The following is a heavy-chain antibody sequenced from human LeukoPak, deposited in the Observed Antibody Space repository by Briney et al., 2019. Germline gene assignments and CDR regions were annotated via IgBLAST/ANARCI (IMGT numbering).Heavy chain of an antibody. J-gene: IGHJ4*02. V-gene: IGHV3-30*19. CDR3: ARDPSGYYHSVYFDY. CDR1: GASISSTNW. D-gene: IGHD3-22*01. Sequence: PSGTLSLTCAISGASISSTNWWIWVRQPPGKGLEWVAVISYDGGNKYYADSVKGRLTISRDNSKNTLYLQLNSVRAEDTAVYYCARDPSGYYHSVYFDYWGQGTLVTVSS. CDR2: ISYDGGNK.